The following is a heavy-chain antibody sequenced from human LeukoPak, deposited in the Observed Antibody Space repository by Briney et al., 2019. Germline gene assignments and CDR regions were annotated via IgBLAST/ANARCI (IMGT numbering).Heavy chain of an antibody. CDR3: AKASWVSSADAVL. Sequence: GGSLRLSCAASGFTFSSYAMSWVRQAPARGLEWVSSLRGGGETFYADSVKDRFTLSRDESRNTVYLKMNNLRVEDTAVYFCAKASWVSSADAVLWGQGTLVTVSS. V-gene: IGHV3-23*01. CDR2: LRGGGET. D-gene: IGHD3-16*01. J-gene: IGHJ4*02. CDR1: GFTFSSYA.